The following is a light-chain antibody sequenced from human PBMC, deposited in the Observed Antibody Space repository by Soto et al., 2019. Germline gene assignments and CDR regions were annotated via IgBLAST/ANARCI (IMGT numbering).Light chain of an antibody. V-gene: IGLV4-69*01. J-gene: IGLJ2*01. CDR1: SGHSTYA. CDR2: LNSDGSH. CDR3: QAWGAGIRV. Sequence: QAVLTQSPSASASVGASVKLSCTLSSGHSTYAIAWHQQQPEKGPRYLMKLNSDGSHSKADGIPDRFSGSSSGAERYLTISSLQSEDEADYYCQAWGAGIRVFGGGTKLTVL.